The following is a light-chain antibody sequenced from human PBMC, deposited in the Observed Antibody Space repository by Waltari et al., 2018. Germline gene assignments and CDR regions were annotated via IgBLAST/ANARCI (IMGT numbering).Light chain of an antibody. J-gene: IGKJ2*01. CDR2: GAS. V-gene: IGKV3-15*01. CDR1: QSISTN. Sequence: IVMTQSPATLSVSPGERATLPCRASQSISTNLAWFQEKPGQAPRPLIYGASTRATGVPARFRGSGSGTYFTLVISSLRSEDFAVYYCQHYDKWLRYSFGQGTKVEIK. CDR3: QHYDKWLRYS.